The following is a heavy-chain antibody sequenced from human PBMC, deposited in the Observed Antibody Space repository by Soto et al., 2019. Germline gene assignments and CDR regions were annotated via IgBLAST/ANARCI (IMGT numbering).Heavy chain of an antibody. D-gene: IGHD2-15*01. CDR3: ARRYCSGGSCLFGWFDP. CDR2: IYPGDSYT. J-gene: IGHJ5*02. CDR1: GYSFTNYW. Sequence: PEESLKISCKGCGYSFTNYWIGWVPQMPGKGLEWMGIIYPGDSYTRYSPSFQGQVTISADKSISTAYLQWSSLKASDSAMYYCARRYCSGGSCLFGWFDPWGQGTLVTVAS. V-gene: IGHV5-51*01.